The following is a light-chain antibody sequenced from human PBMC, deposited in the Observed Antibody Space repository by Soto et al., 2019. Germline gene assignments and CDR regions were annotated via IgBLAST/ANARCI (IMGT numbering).Light chain of an antibody. V-gene: IGLV2-8*01. CDR2: EVS. CDR1: SSDVGGYNY. Sequence: QSAPTQPPSASGSPGQSVTISCTGTSSDVGGYNYVSWYQQHPGKAPKLMIYEVSKRPSGVPDRFSGSKSGNTASLTVSGLQAEDEADYYCSSYAGSNIFYVFGTGTKLTVL. CDR3: SSYAGSNIFYV. J-gene: IGLJ1*01.